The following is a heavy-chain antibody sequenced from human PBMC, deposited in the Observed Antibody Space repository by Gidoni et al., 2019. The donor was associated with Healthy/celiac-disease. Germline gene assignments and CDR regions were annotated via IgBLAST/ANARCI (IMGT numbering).Heavy chain of an antibody. CDR3: ARVQDYYDSSGYLTPRGYFDY. D-gene: IGHD3-22*01. Sequence: NPSLKSRVTISVDTSKNQFSLKLSSVTAADTAVYYCARVQDYYDSSGYLTPRGYFDYWGQGTLVTVSS. J-gene: IGHJ4*02. V-gene: IGHV4-31*02.